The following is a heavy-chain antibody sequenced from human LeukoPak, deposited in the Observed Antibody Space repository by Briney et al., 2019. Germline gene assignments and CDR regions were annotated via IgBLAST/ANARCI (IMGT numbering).Heavy chain of an antibody. D-gene: IGHD3-10*01. Sequence: GESLQISCKGSGYSFTRYWIGWVRQMPGKGLEWMGIIYPGDSDTRYSPSFQGQVTISVDKSISTAYLQWSSLKASDTAMYYCAYCSGSYYYYFDYWGQGTLVTVSS. CDR1: GYSFTRYW. CDR3: AYCSGSYYYYFDY. J-gene: IGHJ4*02. V-gene: IGHV5-51*01. CDR2: IYPGDSDT.